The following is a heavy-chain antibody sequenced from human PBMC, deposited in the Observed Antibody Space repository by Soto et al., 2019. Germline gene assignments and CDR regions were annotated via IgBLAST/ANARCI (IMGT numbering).Heavy chain of an antibody. CDR2: ISYSGSP. J-gene: IGHJ4*02. CDR3: ARAGRSSSKTVFDY. V-gene: IGHV4-59*01. D-gene: IGHD6-6*01. Sequence: TLSLTCTVSGGSISGYYWSWIRQPPGKGLELVGYISYSGSPNYNPSLKSRVTISIDTSQNQFSLKMSSVTAAVTAVYYCARAGRSSSKTVFDYWGQGTLLTVSS. CDR1: GGSISGYY.